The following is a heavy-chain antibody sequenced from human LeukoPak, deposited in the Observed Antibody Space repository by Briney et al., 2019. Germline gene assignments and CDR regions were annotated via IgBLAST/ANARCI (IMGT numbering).Heavy chain of an antibody. Sequence: PERSLRLSCAASGFTFSTYAMHWVRQAPGKGLEWVAVISYDGSNKYYADSVKGRFTISRDNSKNTLYLQMNSLRAEDTAVYYCAKGNSGSARFDYWGQGTLVTVSS. D-gene: IGHD1-26*01. CDR1: GFTFSTYA. J-gene: IGHJ4*02. CDR3: AKGNSGSARFDY. V-gene: IGHV3-30*18. CDR2: ISYDGSNK.